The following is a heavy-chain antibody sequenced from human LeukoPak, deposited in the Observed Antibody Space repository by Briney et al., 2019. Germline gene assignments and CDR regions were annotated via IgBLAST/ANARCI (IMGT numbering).Heavy chain of an antibody. CDR2: ISYDGSNK. J-gene: IGHJ5*02. D-gene: IGHD5-18*01. CDR1: GFTPSSYA. V-gene: IGHV3-30*04. Sequence: GRSLRLSCAASGFTPSSYAMHWVRQAPGKGLGWVAVISYDGSNKYYTDSVKGRFTISRDNAKNTLYLQLNSLRAEDTAVYYCATAPTKRKDTAMVEGWFDPWGQGTLVTVSS. CDR3: ATAPTKRKDTAMVEGWFDP.